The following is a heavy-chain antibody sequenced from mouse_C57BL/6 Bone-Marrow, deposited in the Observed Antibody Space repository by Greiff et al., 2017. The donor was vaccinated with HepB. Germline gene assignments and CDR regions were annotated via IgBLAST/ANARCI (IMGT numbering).Heavy chain of an antibody. D-gene: IGHD1-1*01. V-gene: IGHV1-82*01. CDR2: IYPGDGDT. J-gene: IGHJ1*03. CDR1: GYAFSSSW. Sequence: QVQLQQSGPELVKPGASVKISCQASGYAFSSSWMNWVKQRPGKGLEWIGRIYPGDGDTNYNGKFKGKATLTADKSSSTAYMQLSSLTSEDSAVYFCARWYYYGSSYWYFDVWGTGTTVTVSS. CDR3: ARWYYYGSSYWYFDV.